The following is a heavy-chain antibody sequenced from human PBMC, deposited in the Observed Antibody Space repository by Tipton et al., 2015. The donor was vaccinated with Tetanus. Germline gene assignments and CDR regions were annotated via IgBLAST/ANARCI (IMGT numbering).Heavy chain of an antibody. CDR2: ISSSSSTI. Sequence: SLRLSCAASGFTFSSYSMNWVRQAPGKGLEWVSYISSSSSTIYYADSVKGRFTISRDNAKNSLYLQMNSLRDEDTAVYYCARDLKKLSSGYYPDAFDIWGQGTMVTVSS. J-gene: IGHJ3*02. CDR1: GFTFSSYS. CDR3: ARDLKKLSSGYYPDAFDI. D-gene: IGHD3-22*01. V-gene: IGHV3-48*02.